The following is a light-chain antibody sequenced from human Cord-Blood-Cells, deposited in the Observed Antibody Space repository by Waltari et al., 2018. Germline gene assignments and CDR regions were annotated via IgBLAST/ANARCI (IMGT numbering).Light chain of an antibody. Sequence: DIQMTQSPSSLSASVGDRVTITCRASQSISSYLNWYQQNPGKAPKLQIYAASSLQSGVPSRFSGSGSGTDFTLSISSLQPEDFATYYCQQSYSTPLTFGGGTKVEIK. J-gene: IGKJ4*01. V-gene: IGKV1-39*01. CDR1: QSISSY. CDR2: AAS. CDR3: QQSYSTPLT.